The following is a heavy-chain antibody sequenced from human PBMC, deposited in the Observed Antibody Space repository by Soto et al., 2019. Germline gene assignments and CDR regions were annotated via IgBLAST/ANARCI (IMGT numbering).Heavy chain of an antibody. CDR2: ISGSSGFV. CDR1: GSAFRYHN. J-gene: IGHJ4*02. Sequence: TCPPLGSAFRYHNITGVRQAPGKGLEWLSSISGSSGFVSYADSVKGRFTISRHNAKYSVFLQMNSLRVEDTAVYFCARDGVSRTGEEGLLDYWGQGTLVTVYS. CDR3: ARDGVSRTGEEGLLDY. V-gene: IGHV3-21*01. D-gene: IGHD1-1*01.